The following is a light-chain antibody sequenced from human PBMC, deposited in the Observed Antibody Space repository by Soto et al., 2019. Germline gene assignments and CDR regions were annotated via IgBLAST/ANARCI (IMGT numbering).Light chain of an antibody. CDR1: QSLLHSDGKTY. Sequence: ILMTQTPLSLSIIPGQTASISFKSSQSLLHSDGKTYFYWYVQKAGQAPQPLIYEVSNRFSGVPERFSGSGSRTDFTLKISRVEADDVGIYYCMQAIDIPWTFGQGTKV. V-gene: IGKV2-29*03. CDR3: MQAIDIPWT. CDR2: EVS. J-gene: IGKJ1*01.